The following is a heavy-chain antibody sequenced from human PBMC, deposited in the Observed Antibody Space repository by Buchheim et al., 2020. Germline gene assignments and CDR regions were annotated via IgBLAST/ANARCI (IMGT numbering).Heavy chain of an antibody. V-gene: IGHV4-39*01. D-gene: IGHD3-3*01. CDR1: GGSISSSSYY. CDR2: IYYSGST. Sequence: QLQLQESGPGLVKPSETLSLTCTVSGGSISSSSYYWGWIRQPPGKGLEWIGSIYYSGSTYYNPSLKSRVTISVDTSKNQFSLKLSSVTAADTAVYYCARHAPPLYYDFWSGYYLKRSYNWFDPWGQGTL. CDR3: ARHAPPLYYDFWSGYYLKRSYNWFDP. J-gene: IGHJ5*02.